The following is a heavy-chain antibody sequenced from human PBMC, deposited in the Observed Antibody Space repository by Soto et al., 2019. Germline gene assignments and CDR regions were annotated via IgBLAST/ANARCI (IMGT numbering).Heavy chain of an antibody. V-gene: IGHV3-30*18. Sequence: GGSLRLSCAASGFTFSSYGMHWVRQAPGKGLEWVAVISYDGSNKYYADSVKGRFTISRDNSKNTLYLQMNSLRAEDMAVYYCAKIPPPIDGYINAVDYWGQGTLVTVSS. CDR2: ISYDGSNK. CDR1: GFTFSSYG. J-gene: IGHJ4*02. CDR3: AKIPPPIDGYINAVDY. D-gene: IGHD5-12*01.